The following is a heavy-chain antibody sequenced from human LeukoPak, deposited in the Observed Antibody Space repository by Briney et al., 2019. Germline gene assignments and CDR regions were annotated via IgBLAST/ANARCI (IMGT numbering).Heavy chain of an antibody. V-gene: IGHV4-39*07. CDR1: GGSISSSSYY. CDR2: IYYSGGT. CDR3: ARDRDYGDAPFDY. Sequence: SETLSLTCTVSGGSISSSSYYWGWIRQPPGKGLEWIGTIYYSGGTYYNPSLKSRVTISVDTSKNQFSLKLSSVTAADTAVYYCARDRDYGDAPFDYWGQGTLVTVSS. J-gene: IGHJ4*02. D-gene: IGHD4-17*01.